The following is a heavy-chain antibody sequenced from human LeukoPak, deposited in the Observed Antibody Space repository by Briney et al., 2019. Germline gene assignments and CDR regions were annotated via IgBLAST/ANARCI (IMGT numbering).Heavy chain of an antibody. CDR2: IRSKAYGATT. J-gene: IGHJ4*02. Sequence: PGGSLRLSCAASGFTFGDYAMSWVRQAPGKGLEWVGFIRSKAYGATTEYAASVKGRFTISRDDSKSIAYLQMNSLKTEDTAVYYCSRAPYCGSTSCLTAPYFFDYWGQGTLVTVSS. CDR1: GFTFGDYA. D-gene: IGHD2-2*01. CDR3: SRAPYCGSTSCLTAPYFFDY. V-gene: IGHV3-49*04.